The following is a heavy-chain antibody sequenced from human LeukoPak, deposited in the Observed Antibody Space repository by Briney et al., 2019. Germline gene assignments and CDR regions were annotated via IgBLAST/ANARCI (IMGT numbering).Heavy chain of an antibody. V-gene: IGHV3-30*18. Sequence: PGGSLRLSCAASGFTISSYGMHWVRQAPGKGLEWVAVISYDGSNKYYADSVKGRFTISRDNSKNTLYLQMNSLRAEDTAVYYCAKEDAYCGGDCYSTLAFDIWGQGTMVTVSS. J-gene: IGHJ3*02. CDR3: AKEDAYCGGDCYSTLAFDI. CDR2: ISYDGSNK. D-gene: IGHD2-21*02. CDR1: GFTISSYG.